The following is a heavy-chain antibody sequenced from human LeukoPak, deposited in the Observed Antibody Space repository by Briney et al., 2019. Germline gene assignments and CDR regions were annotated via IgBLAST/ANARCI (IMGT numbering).Heavy chain of an antibody. CDR1: GFTFSSYW. V-gene: IGHV3-74*01. CDR2: IQSNGST. J-gene: IGHJ4*02. D-gene: IGHD5-24*01. CDR3: ANRDGYNYGIWYYFDY. Sequence: GGSLRLSCAASGFTFSSYWMHWVRQAPGKGLVWVSLIQSNGSTTYADSVKGRFTISRDNAKNTLYLQINSLRAEDTAVYYCANRDGYNYGIWYYFDYWGQGTLVTVSS.